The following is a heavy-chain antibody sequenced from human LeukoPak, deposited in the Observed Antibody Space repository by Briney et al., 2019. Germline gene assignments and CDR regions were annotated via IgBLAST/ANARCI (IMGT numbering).Heavy chain of an antibody. D-gene: IGHD3-22*01. J-gene: IGHJ3*02. CDR1: GYSFTSYW. Sequence: GESLKIACKGSGYSFTSYWIGWGRQMPGKGLEWMGIIYPGDSDTRYSPSFQGQVTISADKSISTAYLQWSSLKASDTAMYYCARLMLYYYDSSGEDAFDIWGQGTMVTVSS. V-gene: IGHV5-51*01. CDR2: IYPGDSDT. CDR3: ARLMLYYYDSSGEDAFDI.